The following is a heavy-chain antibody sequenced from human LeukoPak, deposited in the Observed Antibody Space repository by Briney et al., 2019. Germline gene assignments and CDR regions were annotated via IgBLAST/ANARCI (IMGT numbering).Heavy chain of an antibody. CDR3: ARSLSIKFGGVIAANWFDP. V-gene: IGHV4-4*07. CDR2: IYTSVST. J-gene: IGHJ5*02. Sequence: MTSETLSLTCTVSGASISSYYWSWIRQPAGKGLEWLGRIYTSVSTNYNPSLKSRVTMSVDTSKDQFSLKLSSVTAADTAVYYCARSLSIKFGGVIAANWFDPWGQGTLVTVSS. CDR1: GASISSYY. D-gene: IGHD3-16*02.